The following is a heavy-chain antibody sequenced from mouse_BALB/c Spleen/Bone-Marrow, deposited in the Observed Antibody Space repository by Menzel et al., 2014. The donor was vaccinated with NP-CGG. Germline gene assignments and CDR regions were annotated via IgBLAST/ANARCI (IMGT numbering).Heavy chain of an antibody. CDR1: GFTFTDYY. CDR2: IRNKAYGYTT. V-gene: IGHV7-3*02. Sequence: DVHLVESGGGLVQPGGSLRLSCTTSGFTFTDYYMSWVRQPPGKALEWLAFIRNKAYGYTTGYSASVRGRFTISRDNSQSILYLQMNTLRAEDSATYYCARFPMDYWGQGTSVTVSS. J-gene: IGHJ4*01. CDR3: ARFPMDY.